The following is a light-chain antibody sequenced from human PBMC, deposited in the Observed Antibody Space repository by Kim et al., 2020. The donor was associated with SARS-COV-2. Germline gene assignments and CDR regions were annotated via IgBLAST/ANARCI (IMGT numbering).Light chain of an antibody. CDR3: SSYTSSSTVV. V-gene: IGLV2-14*03. Sequence: GQSITISCTGTSSDVGGYNDVSWYQQHPGKAPKLLIYDVTKRPSGVSGRFSAFKSGNTASLTISGLQAEDEANYYCSSYTSSSTVVFGGGTQLTVL. CDR1: SSDVGGYND. CDR2: DVT. J-gene: IGLJ2*01.